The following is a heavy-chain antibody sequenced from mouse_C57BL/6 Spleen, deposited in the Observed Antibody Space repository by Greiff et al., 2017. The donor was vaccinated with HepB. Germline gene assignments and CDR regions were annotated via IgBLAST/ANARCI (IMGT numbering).Heavy chain of an antibody. Sequence: QVQLKQSGAELVKPGASVKISCKASGYAFSSYWMNWVKQRPGKGLEWIGQIYPGDGDTNYNGKFKGKATLTADKSSSTAYMQLSSLTSEDSAVYFCARGGLPAWFAYWGQGTLVTVSA. J-gene: IGHJ3*01. V-gene: IGHV1-80*01. CDR2: IYPGDGDT. CDR3: ARGGLPAWFAY. CDR1: GYAFSSYW. D-gene: IGHD3-2*02.